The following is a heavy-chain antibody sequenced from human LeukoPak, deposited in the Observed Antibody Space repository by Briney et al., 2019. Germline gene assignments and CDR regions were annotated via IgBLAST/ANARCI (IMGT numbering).Heavy chain of an antibody. CDR2: INMNRSYI. V-gene: IGHV3-21*01. D-gene: IGHD5-24*01. CDR3: AREYGYNTLDY. CDR1: GFTFSSDN. J-gene: IGHJ4*02. Sequence: GGSLRLFCAASGFTFSSDNMNWVRQAPGKGLEWPSSINMNRSYIYYSDSVKGRFTIHSDSKKNALYLQMNILSTEDTVVYCWAREYGYNTLDYWGQGALVTVSS.